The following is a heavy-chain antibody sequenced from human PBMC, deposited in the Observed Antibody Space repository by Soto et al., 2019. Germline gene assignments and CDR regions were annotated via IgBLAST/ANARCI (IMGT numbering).Heavy chain of an antibody. V-gene: IGHV3-33*01. J-gene: IGHJ6*03. Sequence: QVQLVESGGGVVQPGRSLRLSCAASGFTFSSYGMHWVRQAPGKGLEWLAVIWYDGSNKYYADSVKGRFTISRDNSKNTLYLQMNSLRAEDTAVYYCARDAPTNGDYYYYYMDVWGKGTTVTVSS. D-gene: IGHD4-17*01. CDR2: IWYDGSNK. CDR3: ARDAPTNGDYYYYYMDV. CDR1: GFTFSSYG.